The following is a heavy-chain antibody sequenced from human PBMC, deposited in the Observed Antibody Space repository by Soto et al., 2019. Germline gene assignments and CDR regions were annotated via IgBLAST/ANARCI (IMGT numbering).Heavy chain of an antibody. D-gene: IGHD1-26*01. CDR3: ARHPVSGSYAYYYGMDV. V-gene: IGHV1-69*12. J-gene: IGHJ6*02. Sequence: QVQLVQSGAEVKKPGSSVKVSCKASGGTFSSYAISWVRQAPGQGLEWMGGIIPIFGTANYAQKFQGRVTITADESTSTAYMEVSSLRSEDTAVYYCARHPVSGSYAYYYGMDVWGQGTTVTVSS. CDR1: GGTFSSYA. CDR2: IIPIFGTA.